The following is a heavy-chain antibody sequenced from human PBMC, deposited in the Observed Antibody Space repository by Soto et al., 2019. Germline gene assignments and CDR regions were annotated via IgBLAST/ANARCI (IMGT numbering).Heavy chain of an antibody. D-gene: IGHD2-15*01. CDR3: ARHVGWDCSGGSCYPDY. CDR1: GGSISSSSYY. Sequence: QLQLQESGPGLVKPSETLSLTCTVSGGSISSSSYYWGWIRQPPGKGLEWIGSIYYSGSTYYNPSLTSRVTISVDTSKNQFSLKLSSVTAADTAVYYCARHVGWDCSGGSCYPDYWGQGTLVTVSS. CDR2: IYYSGST. J-gene: IGHJ4*02. V-gene: IGHV4-39*01.